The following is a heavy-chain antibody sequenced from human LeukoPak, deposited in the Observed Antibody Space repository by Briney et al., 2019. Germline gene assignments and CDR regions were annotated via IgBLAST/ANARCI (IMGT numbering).Heavy chain of an antibody. J-gene: IGHJ1*01. V-gene: IGHV3-23*01. D-gene: IGHD1-26*01. CDR3: AKEYSGSYYGYFQH. CDR1: GFTFSSYA. Sequence: PGGSLRLSCAASGFTFSSYAMNWVRQAPGKGLEWVSAIVGSGDNTYYVDSVKGRFTISRDNSKNTLYLQMNSLRAEDTAVYYCAKEYSGSYYGYFQHWGQGTQVTVSS. CDR2: IVGSGDNT.